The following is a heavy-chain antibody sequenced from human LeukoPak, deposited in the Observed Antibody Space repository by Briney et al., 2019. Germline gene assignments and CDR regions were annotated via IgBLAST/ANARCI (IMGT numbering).Heavy chain of an antibody. D-gene: IGHD6-19*01. Sequence: AGGSLRLSCAASGFTFSSYAMSWVRQAPGKGLEWVSAISGSGGSTYYADSVKGRFTISRDNSKNTLYLQMNSLRAEDTAVYYCAKELPASGWYFAEMDVWGKGTTVTVSS. CDR1: GFTFSSYA. J-gene: IGHJ6*04. V-gene: IGHV3-23*01. CDR2: ISGSGGST. CDR3: AKELPASGWYFAEMDV.